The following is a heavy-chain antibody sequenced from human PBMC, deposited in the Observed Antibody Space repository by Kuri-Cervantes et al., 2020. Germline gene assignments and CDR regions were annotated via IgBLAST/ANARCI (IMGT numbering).Heavy chain of an antibody. CDR2: INSDGSST. J-gene: IGHJ4*02. D-gene: IGHD6-19*01. Sequence: GESLKISCAASGFTFSSYWHWVRQAPGKGLVWVSRINSDGSSTSYADSVKGRFTISRDNAKNSLYLQVNSLRAEDTAVYYCARVPWTAVADWGQGTLVTVSS. CDR1: GFTFSSYW. V-gene: IGHV3-74*01. CDR3: ARVPWTAVAD.